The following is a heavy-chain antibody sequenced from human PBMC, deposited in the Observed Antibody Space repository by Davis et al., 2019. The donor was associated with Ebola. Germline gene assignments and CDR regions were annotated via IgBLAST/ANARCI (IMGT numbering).Heavy chain of an antibody. CDR3: VRGRYCSLSSCFSSAY. Sequence: GESLKISCTASEFTFSQYGIHWVRQAPGKGLEWVANIKEDGSEKYYVDSVKGRFTISRDNADDSLYLQMNSLRAEDTAVYYCVRGRYCSLSSCFSSAYWGQGTLVTVSS. D-gene: IGHD2-2*01. CDR2: IKEDGSEK. V-gene: IGHV3-7*01. CDR1: EFTFSQYG. J-gene: IGHJ4*02.